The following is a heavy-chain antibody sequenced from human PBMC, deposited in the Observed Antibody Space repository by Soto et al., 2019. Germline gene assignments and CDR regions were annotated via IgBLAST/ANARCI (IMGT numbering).Heavy chain of an antibody. J-gene: IGHJ4*02. CDR1: GFSLSSSGVG. CDR3: ARGGWTTYYSPFFDY. V-gene: IGHV2-5*02. Sequence: QITLKESGHPLVRPTQTLTLSCTFSGFSLSSSGVGVGWIRQPPGKALEWLALIYWDDDKRYSPSLKSRLTITKATSKNQVVLTLTKLDTVDTATCYCARGGWTTYYSPFFDYWGQGTLVTVSS. D-gene: IGHD3-10*01. CDR2: IYWDDDK.